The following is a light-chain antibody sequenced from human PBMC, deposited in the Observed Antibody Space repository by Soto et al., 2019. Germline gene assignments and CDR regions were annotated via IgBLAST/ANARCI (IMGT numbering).Light chain of an antibody. J-gene: IGKJ2*01. CDR3: QQSHGIPYT. V-gene: IGKV1-39*01. CDR2: AAA. CDR1: QSISSN. Sequence: DIQMTQSPSSLSASVGDRVTITCRASQSISSNLNWYQQKPAKAPKLLIYAAASWQSGVPSRFSGSGSGTDFTLTISSLQPEDYATYYCQQSHGIPYTFGQGTKLEIK.